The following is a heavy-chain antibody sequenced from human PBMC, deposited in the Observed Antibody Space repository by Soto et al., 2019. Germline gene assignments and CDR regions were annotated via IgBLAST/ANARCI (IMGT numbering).Heavy chain of an antibody. CDR3: SKGRWTVGHCSGGSCYDGMDV. Sequence: ASVKVCCKASGYTFIGFSLHWVRQAPGQGLEWMGWINPKNGDTYYAQKFQGRVTMTRDTSINTVYMELNSLKSDDTAVYFCSKGRWTVGHCSGGSCYDGMDVWGQGTTVTVSS. CDR2: INPKNGDT. CDR1: GYTFIGFS. J-gene: IGHJ6*02. D-gene: IGHD2-15*01. V-gene: IGHV1-2*02.